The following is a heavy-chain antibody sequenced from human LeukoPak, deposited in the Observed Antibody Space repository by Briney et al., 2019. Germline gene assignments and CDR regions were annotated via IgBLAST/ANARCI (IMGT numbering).Heavy chain of an antibody. CDR3: ARDLSNWFLPEPYDAFDI. Sequence: SETLSLTCTVSGGSISSSSYYWSWIRQPAGKGLEWIGHIYTSGSTNYNPSLKSRVTISVDTSKNQFSLKLSSVTAADTAVYYCARDLSNWFLPEPYDAFDIWGQGTMVTVSS. V-gene: IGHV4-61*09. CDR2: IYTSGST. CDR1: GGSISSSSYY. J-gene: IGHJ3*02. D-gene: IGHD6-13*01.